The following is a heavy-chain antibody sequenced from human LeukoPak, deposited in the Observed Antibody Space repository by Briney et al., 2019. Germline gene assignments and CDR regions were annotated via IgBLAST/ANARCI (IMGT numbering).Heavy chain of an antibody. CDR2: IWYDGSNK. D-gene: IGHD1-26*01. V-gene: IGHV3-33*08. Sequence: GGSLRLSCAASGFTVSSNYMSWVRQAPGKGLEWVALIWYDGSNKYYADSVKGRFTISRDNSKNTLYLQMSSLRAEDTAVYYCARGVRAWELPSEGFDYWGQGTLVTVSS. CDR1: GFTVSSNY. J-gene: IGHJ4*02. CDR3: ARGVRAWELPSEGFDY.